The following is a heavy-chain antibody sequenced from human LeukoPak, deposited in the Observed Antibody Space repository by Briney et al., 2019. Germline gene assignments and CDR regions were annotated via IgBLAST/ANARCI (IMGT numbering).Heavy chain of an antibody. J-gene: IGHJ4*02. D-gene: IGHD2-15*01. V-gene: IGHV3-69-1*01. Sequence: GGSLRLSCAASGFTFSSYAMTWVRQAPGKGLEWVSAISGGSTIYYADSVKGRFTISRDNAKNSLYLQMNSLRAEDTAVYYCAPVAATGGHWGQGTLVTVSS. CDR3: APVAATGGH. CDR1: GFTFSSYA. CDR2: ISGGSTI.